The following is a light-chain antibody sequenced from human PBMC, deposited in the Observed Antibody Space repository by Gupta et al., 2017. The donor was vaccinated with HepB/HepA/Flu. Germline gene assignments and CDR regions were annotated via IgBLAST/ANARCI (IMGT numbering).Light chain of an antibody. V-gene: IGKV3-15*01. CDR3: QQEKNWPPLFT. CDR1: QSVSSN. J-gene: IGKJ3*01. CDR2: GAS. Sequence: EIVMTQSPSTLSVSPGERATISCRASQSVSSNLAWYQHKPGQAPRLLIYGASTRATGIPARFSGSGAGTEFTLTISSRQSEDFAIYYCQQEKNWPPLFTFGHGTTVDSK.